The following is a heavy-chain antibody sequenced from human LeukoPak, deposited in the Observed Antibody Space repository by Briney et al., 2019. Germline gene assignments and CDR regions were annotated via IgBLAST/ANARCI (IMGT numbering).Heavy chain of an antibody. CDR1: GYTFTNYD. D-gene: IGHD6-13*01. V-gene: IGHV1-18*01. CDR2: ISAYNGNT. J-gene: IGHJ5*02. Sequence: GASVKVSCKASGYTFTNYDFNWVRQATGQGLEWMGWISAYNGNTNYAQKLQGRVTMTTDTSTSTAYMELRSLRSDDTAVYYCARMIAAAGTVWFDPWGQGTLVTVSS. CDR3: ARMIAAAGTVWFDP.